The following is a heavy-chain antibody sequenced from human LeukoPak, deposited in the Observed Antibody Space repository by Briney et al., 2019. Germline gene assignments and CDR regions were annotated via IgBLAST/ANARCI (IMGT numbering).Heavy chain of an antibody. CDR3: AKRVGATPVDY. J-gene: IGHJ4*02. CDR1: GFTFSSYS. V-gene: IGHV3-21*04. CDR2: ISSSSSYI. D-gene: IGHD1-26*01. Sequence: PGGSLRLSCAASGFTFSSYSMNWVRQAPGKGLEWVSSISSSSSYIYYADSVKGRFTISRDNSKNTLYLQMNSLRAEDTAVYYCAKRVGATPVDYWGQGTLVTVSS.